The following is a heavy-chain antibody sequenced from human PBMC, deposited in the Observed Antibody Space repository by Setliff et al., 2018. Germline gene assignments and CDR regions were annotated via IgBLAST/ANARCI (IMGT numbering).Heavy chain of an antibody. CDR2: IYNSGST. Sequence: PSETLSLTCNVSGGSISTYHWSWIRQPPGKRLEWIGYIYNSGSTNYNPSLKSRVTISVDTSKNQFSLTLSFVTASDSAVYYCARHPSSGSYYGGSIFYFGDWGPGILGTAPQ. D-gene: IGHD1-26*01. J-gene: IGHJ4*02. V-gene: IGHV4-59*08. CDR3: ARHPSSGSYYGGSIFYFGD. CDR1: GGSISTYH.